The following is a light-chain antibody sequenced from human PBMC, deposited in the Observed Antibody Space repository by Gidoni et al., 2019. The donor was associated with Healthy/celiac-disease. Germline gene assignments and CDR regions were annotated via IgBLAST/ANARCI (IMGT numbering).Light chain of an antibody. CDR1: QSISSY. Sequence: DIQMTKSPSSLSASVGDRVTITCRASQSISSYLNWYQQKPGKAPKLLIYTASSFESGVPSRFSGSGSGTDFTLTISSLQPEDFATYYCQQRYSTPRPFGQGTKVEIK. V-gene: IGKV1-39*01. CDR3: QQRYSTPRP. J-gene: IGKJ1*01. CDR2: TAS.